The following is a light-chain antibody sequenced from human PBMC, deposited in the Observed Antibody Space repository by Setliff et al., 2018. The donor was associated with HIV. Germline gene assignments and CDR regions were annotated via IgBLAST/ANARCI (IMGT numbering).Light chain of an antibody. CDR2: GAS. CDR1: QSISSD. CDR3: QQYNNWLT. Sequence: EIVMTQSPATLSVSPGERATLSCTASQSISSDLAWYQQKPGQAPRLLIYGASTRATGIPARFSGSGSGTEFTLTISSLQSEDFAVYYCQQYNNWLTVGGGTKVDIK. V-gene: IGKV3-15*01. J-gene: IGKJ4*01.